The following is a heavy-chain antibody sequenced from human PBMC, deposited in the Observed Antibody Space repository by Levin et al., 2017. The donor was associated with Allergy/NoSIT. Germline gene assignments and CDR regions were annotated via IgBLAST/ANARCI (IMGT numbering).Heavy chain of an antibody. Sequence: SETLSLTCTVSGGSISSRSYYWGWIRQPPGKGLEWIGSIYYSGSTYYNPSLKSRVTISVDTSKNQFSLKLSSVTAADTAVYYCARAILYLRYNWFDPWGQGTLVTVSS. CDR3: ARAILYLRYNWFDP. J-gene: IGHJ5*02. CDR2: IYYSGST. V-gene: IGHV4-39*01. D-gene: IGHD2-15*01. CDR1: GGSISSRSYY.